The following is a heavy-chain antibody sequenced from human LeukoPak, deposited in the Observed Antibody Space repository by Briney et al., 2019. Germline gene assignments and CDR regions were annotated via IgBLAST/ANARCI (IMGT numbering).Heavy chain of an antibody. V-gene: IGHV4-39*07. CDR3: ARASFDYDYVWGSYRPYFDY. CDR2: TYYSGST. CDR1: GVSISSSNSY. D-gene: IGHD3-16*02. Sequence: SETLSLTCTVSGVSISSSNSYWGWIRQPPGKGLEWIGSTYYSGSTYYNPSLKSRVTISVDTSKNQFSLKLSSVTAADTAVYYCARASFDYDYVWGSYRPYFDYWGQGTLVTVSS. J-gene: IGHJ4*02.